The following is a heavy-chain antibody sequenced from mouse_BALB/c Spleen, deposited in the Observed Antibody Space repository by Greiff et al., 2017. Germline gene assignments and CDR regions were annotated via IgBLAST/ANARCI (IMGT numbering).Heavy chain of an antibody. Sequence: VMLVESGPGLVAPSQSLSITCTVSGFSLTSYGVHWVRQPPGKGLEWLGVIWAGGSTNYNSALMSRLSISKDNSKSQVFLKMNSLQTDDTAMYYCARDKGLLLRYYAMDYWGQGTSVTVSS. V-gene: IGHV2-9*02. J-gene: IGHJ4*01. CDR1: GFSLTSYG. CDR3: ARDKGLLLRYYAMDY. CDR2: IWAGGST. D-gene: IGHD1-1*01.